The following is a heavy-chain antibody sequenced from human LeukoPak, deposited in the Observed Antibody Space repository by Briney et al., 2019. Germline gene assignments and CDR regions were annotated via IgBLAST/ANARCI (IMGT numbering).Heavy chain of an antibody. CDR3: ARDALVGATGNWFDP. V-gene: IGHV1-18*01. CDR2: ISAYNGNT. Sequence: EASVTLSCTASGYTFTSYGIRWVRQAPGQGLEWMAWISAYNGNTNYAQKLQGRVTMTTDTSKSTAYMELRSLRSDDTAVYYCARDALVGATGNWFDPWGQGTLVTVSS. J-gene: IGHJ5*02. CDR1: GYTFTSYG. D-gene: IGHD1-26*01.